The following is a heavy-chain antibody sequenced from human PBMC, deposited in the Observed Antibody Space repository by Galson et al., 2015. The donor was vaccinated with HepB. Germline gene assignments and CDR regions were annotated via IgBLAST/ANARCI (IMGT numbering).Heavy chain of an antibody. D-gene: IGHD2-2*01. Sequence: SVKVSCKVSGYTLTELSMHWVRQAPGKGLECMGGFDPEDGETIYAQKFQGRVTMTEDTSTDTAYMELSSLRSEDTAVYYCAGLGYCSSTSCYPSLTEGWFDPWGQGTLVTVSS. V-gene: IGHV1-24*01. CDR3: AGLGYCSSTSCYPSLTEGWFDP. CDR2: FDPEDGET. CDR1: GYTLTELS. J-gene: IGHJ5*02.